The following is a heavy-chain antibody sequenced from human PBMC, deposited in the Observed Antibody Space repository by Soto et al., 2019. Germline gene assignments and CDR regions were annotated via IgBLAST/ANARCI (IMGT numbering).Heavy chain of an antibody. CDR1: GGTFSSYA. CDR3: AREYQLLEANWFDP. V-gene: IGHV1-69*13. Sequence: XSVKVSCEASGGTFSSYAISWVRQAPGQGLEWMGGIIPIFGTANYAQKFQGRVTITADESTSTAYMELSSLRSEDTAVYYCAREYQLLEANWFDPWGQGTLVTASS. D-gene: IGHD2-2*01. J-gene: IGHJ5*02. CDR2: IIPIFGTA.